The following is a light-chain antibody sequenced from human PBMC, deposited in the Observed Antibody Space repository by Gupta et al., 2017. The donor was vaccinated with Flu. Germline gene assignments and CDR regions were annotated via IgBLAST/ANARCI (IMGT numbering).Light chain of an antibody. V-gene: IGKV3-11*01. Sequence: EVELTQSPVTLSLSPGERATLSCRASEYISNYLAWYQQKPGQAPRLLIYDASNRATGIPARFSGSGSGTDFTLTISSRHPEDFAVYYCQQRSNWPPLTFGGGTKVEIK. CDR3: QQRSNWPPLT. J-gene: IGKJ4*01. CDR1: EYISNY. CDR2: DAS.